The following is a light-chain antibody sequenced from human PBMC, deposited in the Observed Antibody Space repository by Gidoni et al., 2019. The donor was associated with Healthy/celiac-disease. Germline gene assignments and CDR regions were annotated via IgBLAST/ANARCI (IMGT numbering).Light chain of an antibody. CDR1: QSISRY. CDR2: AAS. V-gene: IGKV1-39*01. Sequence: DIQMTQSPSSLSASVGDRVTITCRASQSISRYLNWYQQKPGKAPKLLIYAASSLQIGVPSRFSGSGSGTDFTLTISRMQPEDVATYYCQKSYSTPWTFGQGTKVEIK. CDR3: QKSYSTPWT. J-gene: IGKJ1*01.